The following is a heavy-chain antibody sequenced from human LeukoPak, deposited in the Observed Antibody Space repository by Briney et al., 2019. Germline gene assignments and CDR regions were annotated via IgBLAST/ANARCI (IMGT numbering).Heavy chain of an antibody. Sequence: SGTLSLTCPVSGVSISSYYWSWIRQPAGKGLGWIGRIYTSGSTNYKPSLKSRVTMSVDTSKTQFSLKLSSVTAADTAVYYCARVGWNYHFDYWGQGTLVTVSS. CDR2: IYTSGST. J-gene: IGHJ4*02. V-gene: IGHV4-4*07. D-gene: IGHD1-7*01. CDR1: GVSISSYY. CDR3: ARVGWNYHFDY.